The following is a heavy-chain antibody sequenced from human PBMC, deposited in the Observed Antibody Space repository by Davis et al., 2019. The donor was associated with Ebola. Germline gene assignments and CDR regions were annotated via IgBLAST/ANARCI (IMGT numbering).Heavy chain of an antibody. Sequence: SETLSLTCTVSGGSISSSSYYWGWMRQPPGKGLEWIGHIYYSGFTYYNPALKSRVTISVDTSKNQFSLKLSSVTAADTAVYYCARRDYYGSGSTDYWGQGTLVTVSS. CDR1: GGSISSSSYY. J-gene: IGHJ4*02. CDR3: ARRDYYGSGSTDY. CDR2: IYYSGFT. D-gene: IGHD3-10*01. V-gene: IGHV4-39*07.